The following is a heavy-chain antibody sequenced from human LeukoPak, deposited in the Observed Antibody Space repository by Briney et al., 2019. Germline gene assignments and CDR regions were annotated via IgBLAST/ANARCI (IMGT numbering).Heavy chain of an antibody. CDR3: AREERTMIRGVTNFDY. V-gene: IGHV4-4*07. CDR2: INTSGST. CDR1: GGSISSYY. Sequence: SETLSLTCTVSGGSISSYYWSWIRQPPGKGLEWIGRINTSGSTNYNPSLKSRVTMSVDTSKNQISLKLSSVTAADTAVYYCAREERTMIRGVTNFDYWGQGTLVTVSS. D-gene: IGHD3-10*01. J-gene: IGHJ4*02.